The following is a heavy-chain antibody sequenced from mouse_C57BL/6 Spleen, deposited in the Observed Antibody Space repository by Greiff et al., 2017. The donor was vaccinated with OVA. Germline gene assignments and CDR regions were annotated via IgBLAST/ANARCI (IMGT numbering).Heavy chain of an antibody. Sequence: EVKVVESGGGLVKPGGSLKLSCAASGFTFSSYAMSWVRQTPEKRLEWVATISDGGSYTYYPDNVKGRFTISRDNAKNNLYLQMSHLKSEDTAMYYCARVGEAGSFDYWGQGTTLTVSS. D-gene: IGHD4-1*01. V-gene: IGHV5-4*03. J-gene: IGHJ2*01. CDR1: GFTFSSYA. CDR3: ARVGEAGSFDY. CDR2: ISDGGSYT.